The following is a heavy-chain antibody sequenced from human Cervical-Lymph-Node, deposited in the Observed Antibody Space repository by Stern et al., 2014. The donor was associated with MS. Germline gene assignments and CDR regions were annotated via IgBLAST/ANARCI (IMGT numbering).Heavy chain of an antibody. CDR2: IIPIFGTA. CDR3: ARDEIAAAGTDYYGMDV. Sequence: QMQLVQSGAEVKKPGSSVKVSCKASGGTFSSYAISWVRQAPGQGLEWMGGIIPIFGTANYAQKFQGRVTITADESTSTAYMELSSLRSEDTAVYYCARDEIAAAGTDYYGMDVWGQGTTVTVSS. V-gene: IGHV1-69*01. CDR1: GGTFSSYA. J-gene: IGHJ6*02. D-gene: IGHD6-13*01.